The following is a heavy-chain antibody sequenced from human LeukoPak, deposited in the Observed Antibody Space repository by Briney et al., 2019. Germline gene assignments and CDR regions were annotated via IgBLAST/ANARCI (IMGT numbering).Heavy chain of an antibody. J-gene: IGHJ1*01. CDR3: ASYLPALDYDFAPAEYFQH. Sequence: KPSETLSLTCAVYGGSFSGYYWSWIRQPPGKGLEWIGEINHSGSTNYNPSRKSRVTISVDTSKHQFSLKLSSVTAADTAVYYSASYLPALDYDFAPAEYFQHWGQGTLVTVSS. V-gene: IGHV4-34*01. CDR1: GGSFSGYY. D-gene: IGHD3-3*01. CDR2: INHSGST.